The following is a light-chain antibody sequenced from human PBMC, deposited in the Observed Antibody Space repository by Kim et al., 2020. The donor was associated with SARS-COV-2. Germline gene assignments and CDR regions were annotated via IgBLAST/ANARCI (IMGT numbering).Light chain of an antibody. V-gene: IGLV3-21*01. J-gene: IGLJ1*01. CDR1: DIGYKS. Sequence: PGGTARITCGGADIGYKSVHWYHQKPGQAPVLVIYSDGDRPPGIPERFSDSNSGNIATLTISRVEAGDEADYYCQVWDSATSHFVFGTGTKVTVL. CDR3: QVWDSATSHFV. CDR2: SDG.